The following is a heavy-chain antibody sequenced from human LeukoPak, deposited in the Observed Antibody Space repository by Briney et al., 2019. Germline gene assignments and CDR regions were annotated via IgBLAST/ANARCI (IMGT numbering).Heavy chain of an antibody. V-gene: IGHV4-39*07. CDR3: ARVYYYDSSGYSNWFDP. D-gene: IGHD3-22*01. CDR1: GGSISSSSYY. J-gene: IGHJ5*02. Sequence: SETLSFTCTVSGGSISSSSYYWGWIRQPPGKGLEWIGSIYYSGSTYYNPSLKSRVTISVDTSKNQFSLKLSSVTAADTAVYYCARVYYYDSSGYSNWFDPWGQGTLVTVSS. CDR2: IYYSGST.